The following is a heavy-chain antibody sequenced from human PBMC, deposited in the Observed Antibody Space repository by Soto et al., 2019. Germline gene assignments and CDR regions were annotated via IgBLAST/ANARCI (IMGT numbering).Heavy chain of an antibody. D-gene: IGHD4-17*01. Sequence: SETLSLTCAVSGGSISSGGYSWSWIRQPPGKGLEWIGYIYHSGSTYYNPSLKSRVTISVDRSKNQFSLKLSSVTAADTAVYYCARGETTLGRMGVWGQGPMVTVSS. CDR2: IYHSGST. J-gene: IGHJ6*02. V-gene: IGHV4-30-2*01. CDR1: GGSISSGGYS. CDR3: ARGETTLGRMGV.